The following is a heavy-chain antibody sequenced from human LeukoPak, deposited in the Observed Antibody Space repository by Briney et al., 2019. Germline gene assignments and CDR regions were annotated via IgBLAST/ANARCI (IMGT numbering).Heavy chain of an antibody. CDR1: GGSISSYY. D-gene: IGHD4-17*01. CDR3: ARGLKTVTDAFDI. J-gene: IGHJ3*02. CDR2: IYYSGST. Sequence: SETLSLTCTVSGGSISSYYWSWIRQPPGKRLEWIGYIYYSGSTNYNPSLKSRVTISVDTSKNQFSLKLSSVTAADTAVYYCARGLKTVTDAFDIWGQGTMVTVSS. V-gene: IGHV4-59*12.